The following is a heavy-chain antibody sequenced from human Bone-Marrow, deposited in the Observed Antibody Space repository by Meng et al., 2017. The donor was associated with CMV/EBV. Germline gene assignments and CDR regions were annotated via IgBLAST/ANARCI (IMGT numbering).Heavy chain of an antibody. V-gene: IGHV1-69*02. CDR3: ARGAGRSYPFDY. J-gene: IGHJ4*02. CDR1: GGTFSSYT. Sequence: SVKVSCKASGGTFSSYTISWVRQAPGQGLEWMGRIIPILGIANYAQKFQGRVAITADKSTSTAYVELSSLRSRDTAVYFCARGAGRSYPFDYWGRGTLVTVSS. CDR2: IIPILGIA. D-gene: IGHD1-26*01.